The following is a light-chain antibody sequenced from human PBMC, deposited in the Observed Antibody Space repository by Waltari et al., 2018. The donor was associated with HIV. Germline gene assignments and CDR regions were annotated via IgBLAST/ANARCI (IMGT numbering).Light chain of an antibody. CDR3: QQYEDWPWT. V-gene: IGKV3-15*01. J-gene: IGKJ1*01. CDR1: QTVNTN. Sequence: MTQSPATLSASLGDRVTLSCWAGQTVNTNFAWYQHRPGQSPRLLIFDSSTRATGVPDRFSGSGSGTEFTLTINSLQTDDVGVYYCQQYEDWPWTFGQGTKVEV. CDR2: DSS.